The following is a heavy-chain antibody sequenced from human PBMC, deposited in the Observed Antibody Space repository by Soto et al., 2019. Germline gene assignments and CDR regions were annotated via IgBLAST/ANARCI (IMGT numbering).Heavy chain of an antibody. CDR3: AKDIRPPPEGIYYHFYYLDV. V-gene: IGHV3-9*01. CDR2: ISWNGGTR. Sequence: EVQLVESGGGLVQPGRSLRLSCVASGFTFDEYGMHWVRQAPGKGLEWVSGISWNGGTRDYADSVKGRFTISRDNANNSLFLQMNSLTAEDTALYYCAKDIRPPPEGIYYHFYYLDVWGKGTTVTVSS. J-gene: IGHJ6*03. CDR1: GFTFDEYG. D-gene: IGHD4-17*01.